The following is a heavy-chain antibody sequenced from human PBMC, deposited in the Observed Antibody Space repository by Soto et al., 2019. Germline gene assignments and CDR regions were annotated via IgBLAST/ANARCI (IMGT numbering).Heavy chain of an antibody. CDR2: IWYDGSNK. D-gene: IGHD4-17*01. CDR3: ARVPTVTPVFFAY. V-gene: IGHV3-33*01. CDR1: GFTFSSYG. Sequence: QVQLVESGGGVVQPGRSLRLSCAASGFTFSSYGMHWVRQAPGKGLEWVAVIWYDGSNKYYADSVKGRFTISRDNSKNTRYLQMNSLRAEDTAVYYCARVPTVTPVFFAYWGQGTLVTVSS. J-gene: IGHJ4*02.